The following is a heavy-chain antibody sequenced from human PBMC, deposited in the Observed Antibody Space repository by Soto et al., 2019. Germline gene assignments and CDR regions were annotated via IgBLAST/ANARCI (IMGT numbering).Heavy chain of an antibody. CDR1: GGTFSSYA. CDR2: IIPIFGTA. J-gene: IGHJ6*02. V-gene: IGHV1-69*13. CDR3: ARDHARDYYYGMDV. Sequence: EASVKVSCRASGGTFSSYAISWVRQAPGQGLEWMGGIIPIFGTANYAQKFQGRVTITADESTSTAYMELSSLRSEDTAVYYCARDHARDYYYGMDVWGQGTTVTVSS.